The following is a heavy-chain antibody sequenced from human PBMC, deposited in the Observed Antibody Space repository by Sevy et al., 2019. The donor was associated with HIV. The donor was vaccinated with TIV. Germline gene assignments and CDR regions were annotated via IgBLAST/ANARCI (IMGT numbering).Heavy chain of an antibody. CDR2: IYPGDSDT. D-gene: IGHD3-3*01. CDR3: ARLSTSVTIFGVVSDAFDI. CDR1: GYSFTSYW. V-gene: IGHV5-51*01. J-gene: IGHJ3*02. Sequence: GESLKISCKGSGYSFTSYWIGWVRQMPGKGLEWMGIIYPGDSDTRYSPSFQGQVTISADKSISTAYLQWSSLKASDTAMYYCARLSTSVTIFGVVSDAFDIWGQGTMVTVSS.